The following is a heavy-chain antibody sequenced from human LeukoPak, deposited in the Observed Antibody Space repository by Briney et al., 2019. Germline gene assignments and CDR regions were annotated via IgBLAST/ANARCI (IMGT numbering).Heavy chain of an antibody. Sequence: TPGGSLRLSCAASGFTFSSYTLIWVRQAPGKGLEWVSCISSSSSYKEYADSVKGRFTISRDNAKNSLFLQMNSLRAEDTAVYYCASGRRYWGQGTRVTVSS. V-gene: IGHV3-21*01. CDR3: ASGRRY. CDR2: ISSSSSYK. J-gene: IGHJ4*02. CDR1: GFTFSSYT.